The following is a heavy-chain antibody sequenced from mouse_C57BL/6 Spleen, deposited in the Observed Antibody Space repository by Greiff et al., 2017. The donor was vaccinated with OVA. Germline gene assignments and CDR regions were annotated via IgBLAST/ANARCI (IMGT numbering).Heavy chain of an antibody. CDR1: GFTFSSYA. D-gene: IGHD4-1*02. CDR2: ISSGGDYI. CDR3: TRDPNWYAMDY. V-gene: IGHV5-9-1*02. Sequence: DVMLVESGEGLVKPGGSLKLSCAASGFTFSSYAMSWVRQTPEKRLEWVAYISSGGDYIYYADTVKGRFTISRDNARNTLYLQMSSLKSEDTAMYYCTRDPNWYAMDYWGQGTSVTVSS. J-gene: IGHJ4*01.